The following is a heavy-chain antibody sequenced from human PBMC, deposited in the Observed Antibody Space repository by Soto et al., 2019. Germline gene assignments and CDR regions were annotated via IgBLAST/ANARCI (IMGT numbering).Heavy chain of an antibody. V-gene: IGHV3-21*01. CDR1: GFTFSSYS. CDR2: ISSSSSYI. D-gene: IGHD1-26*01. Sequence: EVQLVESGGGLVKPGGSLRLSCAASGFTFSSYSMNWVRQAPCKGLEWVSSISSSSSYIYYADSVKGRFTISRDNAKNSLYLQMNSLRDEDRAVYYCARDRYSGSYPDAFDIWGQGTMVSVSS. J-gene: IGHJ3*02. CDR3: ARDRYSGSYPDAFDI.